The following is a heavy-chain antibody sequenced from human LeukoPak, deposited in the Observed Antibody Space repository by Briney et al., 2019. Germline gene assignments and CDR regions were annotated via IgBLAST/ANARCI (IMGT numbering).Heavy chain of an antibody. D-gene: IGHD6-19*01. Sequence: GGSLRLSCAASGFTFSSYGMSWVRQAPGKGLEWVSFISGSGGTTFYADSVKGRFTISRDNSKNTLYLQMNSLRAEDTAVYYCAKVQQWLVRWFDPWGQGTLVTVSS. V-gene: IGHV3-23*01. CDR1: GFTFSSYG. CDR3: AKVQQWLVRWFDP. J-gene: IGHJ5*02. CDR2: ISGSGGTT.